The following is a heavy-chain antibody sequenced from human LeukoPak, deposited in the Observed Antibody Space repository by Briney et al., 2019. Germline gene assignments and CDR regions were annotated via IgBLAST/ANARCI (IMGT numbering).Heavy chain of an antibody. CDR3: ATSRTSDGNLDY. CDR2: ISSSSSYI. Sequence: GGSLRLSCAASGFTFSSYSMNWVRQAPGKGLEWVSSISSSSSYIYYADSVKGRFTISRDSAKNSLYLQMNSLRAEDTAVYYCATSRTSDGNLDYWGQGTLVTVSS. V-gene: IGHV3-21*01. CDR1: GFTFSSYS. D-gene: IGHD1-1*01. J-gene: IGHJ4*02.